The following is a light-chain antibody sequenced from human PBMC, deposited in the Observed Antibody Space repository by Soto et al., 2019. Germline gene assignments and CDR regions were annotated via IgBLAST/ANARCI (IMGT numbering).Light chain of an antibody. V-gene: IGLV2-14*03. J-gene: IGLJ2*01. Sequence: QSALTQPASVSASPGQSVSISCTGTSSDVGGYNYVSWYQHYPGKAPKLIIYDVSNRPSGISNRFSGSKSGNTASLPISGLQAEDEADYYCSSFARSSTLVFGGGTKVTVL. CDR1: SSDVGGYNY. CDR3: SSFARSSTLV. CDR2: DVS.